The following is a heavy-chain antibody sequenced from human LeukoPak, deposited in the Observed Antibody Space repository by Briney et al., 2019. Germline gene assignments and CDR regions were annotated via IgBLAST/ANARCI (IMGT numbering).Heavy chain of an antibody. J-gene: IGHJ2*01. CDR1: GFTFSSYA. D-gene: IGHD2/OR15-2a*01. Sequence: GGSLRLSCAASGFTFSSYAMSWVRQAPGKGLEWVSAISGSGGSTYYADSVKGRFTISRDNSKNSLYLQMNSLKAEDTAVYYGARGDFLCWFFALWGGGTLVTVSS. CDR2: ISGSGGST. V-gene: IGHV3-23*01. CDR3: ARGDFLCWFFAL.